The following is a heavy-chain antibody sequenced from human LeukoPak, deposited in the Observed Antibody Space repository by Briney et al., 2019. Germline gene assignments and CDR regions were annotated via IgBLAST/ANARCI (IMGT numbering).Heavy chain of an antibody. D-gene: IGHD1-26*01. V-gene: IGHV3-21*01. Sequence: GGSLRLSCSASGFIFSTYNMNWVRQAPGKALEWVSSITSSSSHTYYADSVKGRYTISRDNAKNSLYLQMDSLKAEDTAVYYCARDPYSGGYGAYYYYYMDVWGKGTTVTISS. CDR1: GFIFSTYN. CDR2: ITSSSSHT. CDR3: ARDPYSGGYGAYYYYYMDV. J-gene: IGHJ6*03.